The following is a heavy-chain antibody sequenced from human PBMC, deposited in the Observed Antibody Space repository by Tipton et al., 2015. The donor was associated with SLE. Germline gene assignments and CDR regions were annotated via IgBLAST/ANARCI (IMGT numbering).Heavy chain of an antibody. CDR2: IYYSGST. CDR3: ARGGDILTGYNPI. Sequence: TLSLTCAVYGGSFSGYYWSWIRQHPGKGLEWIGYIYYSGSTYYNPSLKSRVTISVDTSKNQFSLKLSSVTAADTAVYYCARGGDILTGYNPIWGQGTLVTVSS. J-gene: IGHJ4*02. D-gene: IGHD3-9*01. CDR1: GGSFSGYY. V-gene: IGHV4-31*11.